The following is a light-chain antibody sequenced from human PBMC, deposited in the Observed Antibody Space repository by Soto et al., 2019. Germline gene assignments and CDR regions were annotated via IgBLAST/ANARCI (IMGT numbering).Light chain of an antibody. V-gene: IGKV1-33*01. CDR2: DAS. Sequence: DIQMTQSPTSLSASIGDRVTISCQARQDITKSLNWYQQKAGKAPKVLIYDASNVETGVPSRFSGTGSGTEFTLTISTLQPEDVATYYCQQFAHLPTFGGGTKVDIK. CDR1: QDITKS. CDR3: QQFAHLPT. J-gene: IGKJ4*01.